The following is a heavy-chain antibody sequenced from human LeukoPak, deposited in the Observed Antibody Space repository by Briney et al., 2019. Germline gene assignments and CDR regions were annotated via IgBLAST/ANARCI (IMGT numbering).Heavy chain of an antibody. CDR1: GWSFSGYY. Sequence: SETLSLTCAVYGWSFSGYYWSWIRQPPGKGLEWIGEINHSGSTNYNPSLKSRVTISVDTSKNQFSLKLSSVTAADTAVYYCAREGGYCSSTSCYYKFNWFDPWGQGTLVTVSS. CDR3: AREGGYCSSTSCYYKFNWFDP. J-gene: IGHJ5*02. V-gene: IGHV4-34*01. CDR2: INHSGST. D-gene: IGHD2-2*01.